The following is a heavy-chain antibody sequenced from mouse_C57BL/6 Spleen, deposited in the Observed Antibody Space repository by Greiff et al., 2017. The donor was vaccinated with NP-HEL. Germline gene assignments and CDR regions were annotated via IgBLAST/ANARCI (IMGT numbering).Heavy chain of an antibody. CDR1: GFTFSDYY. V-gene: IGHV5-16*01. J-gene: IGHJ2*01. CDR2: INYDGSST. D-gene: IGHD3-3*01. Sequence: EVKLVESEGGLVQPGRSMKLSCTASGFTFSDYYMAWVRQVPEKGLEWVANINYDGSSTYYLDSLKSRFIISRDNAKNILYLQMSSLKSEDTATYYCAREGRASFDYWGQGTTLTVSS. CDR3: AREGRASFDY.